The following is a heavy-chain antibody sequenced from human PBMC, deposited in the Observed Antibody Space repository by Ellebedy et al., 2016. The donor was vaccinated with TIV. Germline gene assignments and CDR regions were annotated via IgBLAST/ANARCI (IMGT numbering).Heavy chain of an antibody. J-gene: IGHJ4*02. CDR1: GFTFSNYG. CDR3: ARDRHLVVTAILDY. V-gene: IGHV3-33*01. CDR2: IWYDGNNK. Sequence: GESLKISXAAPGFTFSNYGMHWVRQAPGKGLEWVAVIWYDGNNKYYADSVKGRFTISRDNSKNTLYLQMNSLRAEDTAVYYCARDRHLVVTAILDYWGQGTLVTVSS. D-gene: IGHD2-21*02.